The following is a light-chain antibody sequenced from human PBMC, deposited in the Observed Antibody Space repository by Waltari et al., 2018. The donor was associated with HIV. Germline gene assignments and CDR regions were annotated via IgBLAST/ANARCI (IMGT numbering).Light chain of an antibody. CDR2: TNS. Sequence: QSVLTQPTSAAGTPGQRVTISGSGSSSNNGRNYVNLYQQLPGTAPKPLIYTNSPRPSLVPDRFSGSTSGTSASLAISGLRSEDEADYYCAAWNDNLSGYVFGAGTKVTV. V-gene: IGLV1-47*01. CDR3: AAWNDNLSGYV. J-gene: IGLJ1*01. CDR1: SSNNGRNY.